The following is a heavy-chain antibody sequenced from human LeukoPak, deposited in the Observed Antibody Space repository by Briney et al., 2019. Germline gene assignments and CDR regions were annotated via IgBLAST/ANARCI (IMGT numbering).Heavy chain of an antibody. J-gene: IGHJ4*02. V-gene: IGHV7-4-1*02. CDR3: VRDSQRHAFDY. CDR1: GYTFTSYA. CDR2: INTNTGNP. Sequence: ASVKVSCKASGYTFTSYAMNWVRQAPGQGLGWMGWINTNTGNPTYAQGFTGRFVFSLDTSVSTAYLQISSLKAEDTAVYYCVRDSQRHAFDYWGQGTLVTVSS. D-gene: IGHD6-25*01.